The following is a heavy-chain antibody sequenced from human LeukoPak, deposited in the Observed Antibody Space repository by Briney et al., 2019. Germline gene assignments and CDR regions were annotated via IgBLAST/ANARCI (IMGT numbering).Heavy chain of an antibody. J-gene: IGHJ5*02. CDR2: IYYSGST. D-gene: IGHD6-13*01. Sequence: PSETLSLTCTVSGGSISSYYWSWIRQLPGKGLEWIGYIYYSGSTNYNPSLKSRVTISVDTSKNQFSLKLSSVTAADTAVYYCAREGYSSSWPTTWFDPWGQGTLVTVSS. CDR3: AREGYSSSWPTTWFDP. V-gene: IGHV4-59*08. CDR1: GGSISSYY.